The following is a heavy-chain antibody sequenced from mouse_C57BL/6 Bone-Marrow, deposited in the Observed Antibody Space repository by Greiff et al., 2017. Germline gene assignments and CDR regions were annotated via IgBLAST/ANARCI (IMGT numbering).Heavy chain of an antibody. CDR3: VRVLYGNYYAMDY. CDR1: GFSFNTYA. CDR2: IRSKSNNYAT. V-gene: IGHV10-1*01. Sequence: EVQLVESGGGLVQPKGSLKLSCAASGFSFNTYAMNWVRQAPGKGLEWVARIRSKSNNYATYYADSVKYRFTISRDDSESMLYLQMNNLKTEDTAMYYCVRVLYGNYYAMDYWGQGTSVTVSS. D-gene: IGHD2-1*01. J-gene: IGHJ4*01.